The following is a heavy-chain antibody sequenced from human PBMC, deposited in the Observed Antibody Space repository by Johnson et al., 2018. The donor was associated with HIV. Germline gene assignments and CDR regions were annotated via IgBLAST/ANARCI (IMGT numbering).Heavy chain of an antibody. CDR1: GFTVSSNY. V-gene: IGHV3-66*04. CDR3: AKPYYYDSSGRVGGAAFDI. CDR2: LYSSGDT. D-gene: IGHD3-22*01. Sequence: VQLVESGGGVVRPGGSPRLSCAASGFTVSSNYISWVRQAPGKGLEWVSVLYSSGDTDYADHVKGRFTVSRDNSKNTLYLQMNSLGAEETAMYYCAKPYYYDSSGRVGGAAFDIWGQGTMVTVSS. J-gene: IGHJ3*02.